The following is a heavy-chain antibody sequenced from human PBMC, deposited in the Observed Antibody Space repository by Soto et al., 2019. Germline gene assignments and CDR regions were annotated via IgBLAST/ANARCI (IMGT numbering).Heavy chain of an antibody. D-gene: IGHD6-6*01. CDR1: GFTFSSYA. Sequence: VQLLESGGGLVQPGGSLRLSCAASGFTFSSYAMSWVRQAPGKGLEWVAVISYDGSNKYYADSVKGRFTISRDNSKNTLYLQMNSLRAEDTAVYYCAKDTSIAALVRRGFYYYYGMDVWGQGTTVTVSS. CDR2: ISYDGSNK. V-gene: IGHV3-30*18. J-gene: IGHJ6*02. CDR3: AKDTSIAALVRRGFYYYYGMDV.